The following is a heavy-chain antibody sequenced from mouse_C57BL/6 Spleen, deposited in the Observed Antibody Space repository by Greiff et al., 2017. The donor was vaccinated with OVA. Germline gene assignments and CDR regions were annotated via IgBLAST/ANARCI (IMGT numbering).Heavy chain of an antibody. J-gene: IGHJ2*01. CDR1: GYAFSSSW. CDR3: AREREDSSLDY. D-gene: IGHD3-2*01. CDR2: IYPGDGDT. Sequence: VQVVESGPELVKPGASVKISCKASGYAFSSSWMNWVKQRPGKGLEWIGRIYPGDGDTNYNGKFKGKATLTADKSSSTAYMQLSSLTSEDSAVYFCAREREDSSLDYWGQGTTLTVSS. V-gene: IGHV1-82*01.